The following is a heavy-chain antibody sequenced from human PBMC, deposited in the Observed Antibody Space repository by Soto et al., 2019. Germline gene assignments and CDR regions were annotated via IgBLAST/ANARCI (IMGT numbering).Heavy chain of an antibody. D-gene: IGHD3-22*01. CDR1: GYIFTGFY. V-gene: IGHV1-2*02. CDR3: ARLKGLFDSREHIWEAHCNYGLDV. J-gene: IGHJ6*02. Sequence: ASVKVSCKASGYIFTGFYIHWVRQAPGQGLEWMGGIKPDSGGTDYAEKFQGRVTMTRDTSINTAYMELSRLRHDDTAVYYCARLKGLFDSREHIWEAHCNYGLDVWGQGTPVTVS. CDR2: IKPDSGGT.